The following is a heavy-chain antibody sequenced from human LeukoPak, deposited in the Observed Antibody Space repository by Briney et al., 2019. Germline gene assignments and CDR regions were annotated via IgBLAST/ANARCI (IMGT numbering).Heavy chain of an antibody. CDR3: ATYHNTLTAKRSYY. J-gene: IGHJ4*02. Sequence: GGSLRLSCAASGFTFSSYAMNWVRQAPGKGLEWLATIKQDGSDKFYVDSVKGRFTISRDNAGNSLFLQMNSLRAEDTAVYYCATYHNTLTAKRSYYWGQGTLVTVSS. D-gene: IGHD2-21*02. CDR1: GFTFSSYA. V-gene: IGHV3-7*03. CDR2: IKQDGSDK.